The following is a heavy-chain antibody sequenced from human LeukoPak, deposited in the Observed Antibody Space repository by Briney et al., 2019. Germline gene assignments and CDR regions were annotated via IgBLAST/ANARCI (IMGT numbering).Heavy chain of an antibody. CDR1: GFTFSSYG. D-gene: IGHD3-3*01. Sequence: GGSLRLSCAASGFTFSSYGMHWVRQAPGKGLEWVAVMSNDGSNKYYADSVKGRFTISRDNSKNTLYLQMNSLRAEDTAVYYCARGLYRDAFDIWGQGTMVTVSS. V-gene: IGHV3-30*03. CDR2: MSNDGSNK. J-gene: IGHJ3*02. CDR3: ARGLYRDAFDI.